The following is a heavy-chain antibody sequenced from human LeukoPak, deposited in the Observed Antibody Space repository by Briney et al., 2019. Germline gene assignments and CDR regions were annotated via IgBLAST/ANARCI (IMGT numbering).Heavy chain of an antibody. CDR2: ISSSGST. Sequence: SETLSLTCTVSGDSISSGDYYWSWIRQPAGKGLEWIGRISSSGSTNYNPSLKSRVTISVDTSKNQFSLKLSSVTAADTAVYYCAKSYSSGWSTFDYWGQGTLVTVSS. J-gene: IGHJ4*02. D-gene: IGHD6-19*01. CDR3: AKSYSSGWSTFDY. V-gene: IGHV4-61*02. CDR1: GDSISSGDYY.